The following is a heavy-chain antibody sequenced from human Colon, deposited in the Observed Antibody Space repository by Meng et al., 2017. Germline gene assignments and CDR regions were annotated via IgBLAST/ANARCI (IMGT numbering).Heavy chain of an antibody. V-gene: IGHV5-51*01. D-gene: IGHD4-17*01. CDR3: ARWGGGSVTTSGDY. J-gene: IGHJ4*02. Sequence: GGSLRLSCKGSGYSFTNYWIGWVRQMPGKGLEWMGVIYPFDSDAIYSPSFQGQVTISDDRSINTAYLQWSSLKASDTAMYYGARWGGGSVTTSGDYWGQGTLVTVSS. CDR1: GYSFTNYW. CDR2: IYPFDSDA.